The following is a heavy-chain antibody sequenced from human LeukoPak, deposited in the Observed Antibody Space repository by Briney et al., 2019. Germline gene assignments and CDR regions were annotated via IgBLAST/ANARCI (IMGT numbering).Heavy chain of an antibody. V-gene: IGHV4-39*01. D-gene: IGHD3-22*01. CDR3: ARHYYDTSGYYPWYFDY. J-gene: IGHJ4*02. CDR2: IYYSGST. Sequence: SETLSLTCTVSGGSFSSSSYYWGWIRQPPGKGLEWIGSIYYSGSTYYNQSLKSRVTISVHTSKNQFSLILTSVTAADTAVYYCARHYYDTSGYYPWYFDYRGQGTLVTVSS. CDR1: GGSFSSSSYY.